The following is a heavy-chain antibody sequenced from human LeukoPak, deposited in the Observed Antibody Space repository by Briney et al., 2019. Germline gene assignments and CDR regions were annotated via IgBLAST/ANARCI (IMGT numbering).Heavy chain of an antibody. Sequence: PGGSLRLSCAASGFTFSSYSMNWVRQAPGKGLEWVSSISSSSSYIYYADSVKGRFTISRDNAKNSLYLQMNSLRAEDTAVYCCAREYTMVRGTDYWGQGTLVTVSS. CDR3: AREYTMVRGTDY. D-gene: IGHD3-10*01. CDR1: GFTFSSYS. V-gene: IGHV3-21*01. CDR2: ISSSSSYI. J-gene: IGHJ4*02.